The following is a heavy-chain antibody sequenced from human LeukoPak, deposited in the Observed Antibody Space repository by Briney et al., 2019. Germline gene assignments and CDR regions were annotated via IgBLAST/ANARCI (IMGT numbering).Heavy chain of an antibody. Sequence: PSETLSLTCTVSGGSISSYHWSWIRQPPGKGLEWNGYIYYSGSTNYNPSLKSRVTISVDTSKNQFSLKLNSVTAADTAVYYCARWDSGSYFLDYWGQGTLVTVSS. CDR2: IYYSGST. CDR1: GGSISSYH. CDR3: ARWDSGSYFLDY. J-gene: IGHJ4*02. V-gene: IGHV4-59*01. D-gene: IGHD1-26*01.